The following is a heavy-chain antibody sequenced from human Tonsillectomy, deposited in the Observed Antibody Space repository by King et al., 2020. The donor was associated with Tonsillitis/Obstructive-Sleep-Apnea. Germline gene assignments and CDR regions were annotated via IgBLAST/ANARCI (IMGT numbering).Heavy chain of an antibody. J-gene: IGHJ6*02. Sequence: QLQESGPGLVKPSETLSLPCTVSGGSISSYYWSWIRQPPGKGLEWIGYIYYSGSTNYNPSLKSRVTISVDTSKNQFSLKLSSVTAADTAVYYCARYPRGYGRSTSCYSYDYSGMDVWGQGTTVTVSS. V-gene: IGHV4-59*01. CDR2: IYYSGST. CDR1: GGSISSYY. CDR3: ARYPRGYGRSTSCYSYDYSGMDV. D-gene: IGHD2-2*02.